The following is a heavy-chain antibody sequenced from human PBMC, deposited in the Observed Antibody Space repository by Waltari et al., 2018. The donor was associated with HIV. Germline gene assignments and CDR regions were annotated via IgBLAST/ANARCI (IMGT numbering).Heavy chain of an antibody. J-gene: IGHJ5*02. CDR1: GGSFNSYH. CDR2: IYYPGGT. V-gene: IGHV4-59*12. CDR3: ARGLFGVGSNWFDP. Sequence: QVQLQESGPGLVKPSETLSLTCTVSGGSFNSYHWSWIRQPPGRGLEWFGYIYYPGGTNCTPTPKSRVTKSVDTSKNQFSRRLRSVTAADTAVYYCARGLFGVGSNWFDPWGQGIWSPSPQ. D-gene: IGHD3-3*01.